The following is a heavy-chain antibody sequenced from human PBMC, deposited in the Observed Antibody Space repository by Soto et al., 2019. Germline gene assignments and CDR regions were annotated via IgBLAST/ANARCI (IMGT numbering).Heavy chain of an antibody. V-gene: IGHV3-7*01. Sequence: GGSLRLSCAASGFTFSSYWMSWVRQAPGKGLEWVANIKQDGSEKYHVDSVKGRFTISRDNAKNSLYLQMHSLRAEDTAVYYCARQYCSSSRCFGDHMDVWGKGTTVTVSS. J-gene: IGHJ6*03. CDR1: GFTFSSYW. D-gene: IGHD2-2*01. CDR2: IKQDGSEK. CDR3: ARQYCSSSRCFGDHMDV.